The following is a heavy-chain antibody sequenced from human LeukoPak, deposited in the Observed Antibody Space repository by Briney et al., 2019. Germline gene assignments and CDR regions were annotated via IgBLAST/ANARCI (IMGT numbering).Heavy chain of an antibody. CDR3: ARDPPGDYGMDV. CDR1: GFTFSTYS. V-gene: IGHV3-21*01. CDR2: ITSSSTYI. Sequence: GGSLRLSCAASGFTFSTYSMNWVRQAPGKGLEWVSSITSSSTYIYYADSVKGRITISRDNAENSLFPQMNSLRVEDTAVYYCARDPPGDYGMDVWGQGTTVTVSS. D-gene: IGHD2-21*01. J-gene: IGHJ6*02.